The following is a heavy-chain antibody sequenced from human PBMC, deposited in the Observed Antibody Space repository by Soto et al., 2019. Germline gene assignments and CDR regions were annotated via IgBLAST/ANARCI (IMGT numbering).Heavy chain of an antibody. CDR3: ARGDGSYSRHYYYYGMDV. CDR1: GGTFSSYA. J-gene: IGHJ6*02. CDR2: IIPIFGTA. Sequence: SVEVSCKASGGTFSSYAISWVRQAPGQGLEWMGGIIPIFGTANYAQKFQGRVTITADESTSTAYMELSSLRSEDTAVYYCARGDGSYSRHYYYYGMDVWGQGTTVTVSS. V-gene: IGHV1-69*13. D-gene: IGHD1-26*01.